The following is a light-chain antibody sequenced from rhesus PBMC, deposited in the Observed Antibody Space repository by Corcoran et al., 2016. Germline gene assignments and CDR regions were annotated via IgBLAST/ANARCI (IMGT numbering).Light chain of an antibody. CDR3: QQYYSIPFT. J-gene: IGKJ3*01. Sequence: DIQMTQSPSSLSASVGDRVTIICWASQGIHIVFAWSQKKPGDTLKLLIYEASSLQSGIPSRFSGSGSGTDFTLTISSLQPDDFATYYCQQYYSIPFTFGPGTKLDIK. CDR1: QGIHIV. CDR2: EAS. V-gene: IGKV1-22*01.